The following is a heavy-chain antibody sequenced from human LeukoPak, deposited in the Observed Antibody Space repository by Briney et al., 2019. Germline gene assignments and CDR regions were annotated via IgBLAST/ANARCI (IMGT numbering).Heavy chain of an antibody. CDR1: GFTFSSFA. J-gene: IGHJ3*02. CDR3: VRDGGFPGTTGTYEI. Sequence: PGGSLRLSCAASGFTFSSFAISWVRQPPGKGLEWVSAISRSGADTYYADSVKGRFTISRDNSKNTLYLQMNSLRVEDTAVYYCVRDGGFPGTTGTYEIWGQGTMVSVSP. CDR2: ISRSGADT. V-gene: IGHV3-23*01. D-gene: IGHD1-7*01.